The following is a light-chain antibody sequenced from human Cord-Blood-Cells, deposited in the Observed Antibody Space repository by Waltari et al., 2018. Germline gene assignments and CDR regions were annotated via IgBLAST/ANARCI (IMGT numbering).Light chain of an antibody. CDR2: DVS. CDR1: SSDFGGYNS. J-gene: IGLJ3*02. Sequence: QSALTQPASVSGSPGQSITLSCTGTSSDFGGYNSVSWYQQHPGKAPKLMIYDVSNRPSGVSNRFSGSKSGNTASLTISGLQAEDEADYYCSSYTSSSTWVFGGGTKLTVL. V-gene: IGLV2-14*01. CDR3: SSYTSSSTWV.